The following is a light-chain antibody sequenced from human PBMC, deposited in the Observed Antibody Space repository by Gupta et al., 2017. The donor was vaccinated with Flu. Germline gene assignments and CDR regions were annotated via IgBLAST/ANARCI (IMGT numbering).Light chain of an antibody. Sequence: QSALTQPASVSGSPGQSITISCTGTSSDVGGYNYVSWYQQHPGKVPKLIIYEVNDRPSGGSDRFSGSKSGNTASLTIPGLRAEDEADYYCSSYTNWGSLVFGTATKVTVL. V-gene: IGLV2-14*01. CDR1: SSDVGGYNY. J-gene: IGLJ1*01. CDR3: SSYTNWGSLV. CDR2: EVN.